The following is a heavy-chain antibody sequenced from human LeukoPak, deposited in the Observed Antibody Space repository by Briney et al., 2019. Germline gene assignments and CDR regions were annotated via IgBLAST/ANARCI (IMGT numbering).Heavy chain of an antibody. J-gene: IGHJ4*02. CDR1: GFTFSSYS. CDR3: AKDRSGSYSQGLDY. Sequence: PGGSLRLSCAASGFTFSSYSMNWVRQAPGKGLEWVSYISSSSSTIYYADSVKGRFTISRDNSKNMLYLQMNSLRAEDTAVYYCAKDRSGSYSQGLDYWGQGTLVTVSS. CDR2: ISSSSSTI. V-gene: IGHV3-48*01. D-gene: IGHD1-26*01.